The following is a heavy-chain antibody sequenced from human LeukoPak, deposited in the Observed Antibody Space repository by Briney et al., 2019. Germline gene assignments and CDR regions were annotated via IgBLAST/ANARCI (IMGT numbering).Heavy chain of an antibody. V-gene: IGHV1-18*01. CDR2: ISAYNGNT. CDR1: GYTFTSYG. D-gene: IGHD3-22*01. J-gene: IGHJ4*02. CDR3: ARCGGSCSNAHPDYYDSSGYPFDY. Sequence: GASVKVSCKASGYTFTSYGISWVRQAPGQGLEWMGWISAYNGNTNYVQKVQGRVTMTTDTSTSTAYMELSSLRSEDTAVYYCARCGGSCSNAHPDYYDSSGYPFDYWGQGTLVTVSS.